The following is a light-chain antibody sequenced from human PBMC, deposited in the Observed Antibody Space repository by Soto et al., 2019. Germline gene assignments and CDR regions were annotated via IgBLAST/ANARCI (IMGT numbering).Light chain of an antibody. Sequence: QSVLTQPPSASGTPGQRVTISCSGSSSNIEGSSVNWYQHLPGTAPKLLIYTNSRRPSGVPDRFSGSKSGTSASLTISGPQSEDEAFYYCAAWDYSLSAYVFGTGTKV. CDR3: AAWDYSLSAYV. CDR1: SSNIEGSS. V-gene: IGLV1-44*01. CDR2: TNS. J-gene: IGLJ1*01.